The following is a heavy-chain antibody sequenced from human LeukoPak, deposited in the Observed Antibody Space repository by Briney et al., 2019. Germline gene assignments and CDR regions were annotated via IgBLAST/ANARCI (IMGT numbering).Heavy chain of an antibody. D-gene: IGHD6-13*01. V-gene: IGHV4-61*02. CDR2: IYTSGST. J-gene: IGHJ3*02. CDR1: GGSFSSGSYN. CDR3: ARDSAVQQELAYTALDI. Sequence: SETLSLTCTASGGSFSSGSYNWSCIRQPAGKGLEWIGRIYTSGSTNYNPSLKSRVTISVDTSKNQFSLKLSSVLAADTAVHYCARDSAVQQELAYTALDISGQGTTVTVSS.